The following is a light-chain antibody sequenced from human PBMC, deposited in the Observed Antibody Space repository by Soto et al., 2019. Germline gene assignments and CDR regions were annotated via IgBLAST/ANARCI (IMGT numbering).Light chain of an antibody. J-gene: IGKJ1*01. CDR2: NAS. CDR1: QSVRKY. Sequence: EIVLTQSPATLSLSPGERATLACRDSQSVRKYLAWYPQTPGQAPRLLIYNASNRETGIPVMFSGSGAGTECTRPISSLEPEDVEVDYCQQRHNWPRTFGQGTKVDIK. V-gene: IGKV3-11*01. CDR3: QQRHNWPRT.